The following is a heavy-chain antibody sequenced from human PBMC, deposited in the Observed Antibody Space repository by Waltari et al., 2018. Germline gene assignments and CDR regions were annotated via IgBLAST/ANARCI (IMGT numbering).Heavy chain of an antibody. Sequence: QVQLVQSGAEVKKPGSSVKVSGKASGGTFSSYAISWVRRAPGQGLEWMGRSIPILGTANYAQKLQGRVTIPAHKSTSTAYMELSSQRSDDTAVHYCAREHVLEWFPTGYWGQGTLVTVSS. CDR3: AREHVLEWFPTGY. CDR2: SIPILGTA. CDR1: GGTFSSYA. D-gene: IGHD3-3*01. V-gene: IGHV1-69*08. J-gene: IGHJ4*02.